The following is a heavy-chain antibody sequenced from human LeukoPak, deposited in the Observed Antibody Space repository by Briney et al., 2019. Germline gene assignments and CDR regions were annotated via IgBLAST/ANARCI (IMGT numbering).Heavy chain of an antibody. CDR1: GFTFSSYA. J-gene: IGHJ6*02. CDR2: ISGSGGST. CDR3: AKSPSGRITMIVVVTSGMDV. V-gene: IGHV3-23*01. Sequence: GGSLRLSCAASGFTFSSYAMSWVRQAPGKGLEWVSAISGSGGSTYYADSVKGRFTISRDNSKNTLYLQMNSLRAEDTAVYYCAKSPSGRITMIVVVTSGMDVWGQGTTVTVSS. D-gene: IGHD3-22*01.